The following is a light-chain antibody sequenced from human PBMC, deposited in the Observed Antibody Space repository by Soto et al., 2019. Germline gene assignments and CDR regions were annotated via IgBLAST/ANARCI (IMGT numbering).Light chain of an antibody. CDR1: QSVTSSY. J-gene: IGKJ1*01. CDR2: GAS. CDR3: QHYGSSPPTWT. V-gene: IGKV3-20*01. Sequence: EIVLTQSPGTLSLSPGERATLSCRASQSVTSSYLAWYQEKPGQAPRLLIYGASTRATGIPDRFSGSGSETDLTLPISRRETEDFAVYYCQHYGSSPPTWTFGQGTKVEIK.